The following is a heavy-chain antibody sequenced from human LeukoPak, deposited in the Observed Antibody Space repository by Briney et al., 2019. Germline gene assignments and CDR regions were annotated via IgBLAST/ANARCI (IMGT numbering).Heavy chain of an antibody. CDR1: GGSISNHF. V-gene: IGHV4-59*08. CDR3: ARLFGDGRNRGVMDV. J-gene: IGHJ6*03. Sequence: SETLSLTCTVSGGSISNHFWSWIRQPPGKGLEWIGNIYYSGSTNYNPSLKSRVTISVDTSKNQVSLNLSSVTAADTAVYYCARLFGDGRNRGVMDVWGKGTTVIVSS. CDR2: IYYSGST. D-gene: IGHD3-3*01.